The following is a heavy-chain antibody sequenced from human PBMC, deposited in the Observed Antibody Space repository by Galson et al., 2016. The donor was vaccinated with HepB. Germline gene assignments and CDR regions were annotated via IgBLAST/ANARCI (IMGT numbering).Heavy chain of an antibody. CDR3: ARDSSPVTEATGWYDAFDL. D-gene: IGHD6-19*01. Sequence: LRLSCAASGFTFRSYWMTWVRQTPGKGLEWVANIKGDGSKIHYADSVEGRFTISRDNAQSSMFLQMSSRRPEDTALYYCARDSSPVTEATGWYDAFDLWGHGTMVAVSS. CDR2: IKGDGSKI. V-gene: IGHV3-7*03. J-gene: IGHJ3*01. CDR1: GFTFRSYW.